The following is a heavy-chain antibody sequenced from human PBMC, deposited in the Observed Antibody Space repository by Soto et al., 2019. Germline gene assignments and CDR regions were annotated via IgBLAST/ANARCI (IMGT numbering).Heavy chain of an antibody. V-gene: IGHV3-30*18. CDR3: AKTPSDRVIRWWPLPDEDYSDY. CDR1: GVTFSSYG. CDR2: ISYDGSNK. Sequence: GGSLRLSCAASGVTFSSYGMHWVRRAPGKGMEWVAVISYDGSNKYYADSVKGRFTISRDNSKNTLYLQMNSLRAEDTAVYYCAKTPSDRVIRWWPLPDEDYSDYWGQGTLVTVSS. D-gene: IGHD3-22*01. J-gene: IGHJ4*02.